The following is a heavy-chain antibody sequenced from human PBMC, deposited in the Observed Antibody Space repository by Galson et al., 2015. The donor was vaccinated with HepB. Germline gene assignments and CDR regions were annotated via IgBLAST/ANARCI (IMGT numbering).Heavy chain of an antibody. CDR2: VYYSGTT. Sequence: SETLSLTCTVSGGSVSHYYWSWIRQPPGKGLEWIGYVYYSGTTNYNPSLESRVTMSLDTSKNQFSLKLTSVTAADTAVYYCAKVGGTGYFDYWGQGTLVTVSS. D-gene: IGHD6-19*01. CDR3: AKVGGTGYFDY. CDR1: GGSVSHYY. J-gene: IGHJ4*02. V-gene: IGHV4-59*02.